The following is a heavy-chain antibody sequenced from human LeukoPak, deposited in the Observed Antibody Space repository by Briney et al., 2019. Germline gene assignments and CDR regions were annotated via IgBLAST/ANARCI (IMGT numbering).Heavy chain of an antibody. CDR3: ARGGAATSYYYYYYMDV. CDR2: INHSGST. D-gene: IGHD6-13*01. Sequence: SETLSLTCAVYGGSFSGYYWSWLRQPPGKGLEWIGEINHSGSTNYNPSLKSRVTISVDTSKNQFSLKLSSVTAADTAVYYCARGGAATSYYYYYYMDVWGKGTTVTVSS. CDR1: GGSFSGYY. V-gene: IGHV4-34*01. J-gene: IGHJ6*03.